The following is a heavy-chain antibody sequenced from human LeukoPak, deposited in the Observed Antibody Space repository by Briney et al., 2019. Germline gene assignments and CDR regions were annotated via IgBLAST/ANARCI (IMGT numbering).Heavy chain of an antibody. CDR1: GYTFTSYA. D-gene: IGHD2-8*01. CDR2: ISAYNGNT. CDR3: ATHSRYCTNGVCYNDY. V-gene: IGHV1-18*01. J-gene: IGHJ4*02. Sequence: ASVKVSCKASGYTFTSYAISWVRQAPGQGLEWMGWISAYNGNTNYAQKLQGRVTMTTDTSTTTAYMELRSLRSDDTAVYYCATHSRYCTNGVCYNDYWGQGTLVTVSS.